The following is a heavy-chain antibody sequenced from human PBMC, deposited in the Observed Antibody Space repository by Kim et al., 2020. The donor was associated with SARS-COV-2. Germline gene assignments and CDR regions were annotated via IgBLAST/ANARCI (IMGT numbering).Heavy chain of an antibody. J-gene: IGHJ4*02. V-gene: IGHV7-4-1*02. CDR3: ARGDTSGYLFAY. Sequence: ASVKVSCKASGYTFTTYPLHWLRQAPGQGPEWMGWISTKTGNPTYVQGFTGRFVFSFDTSVSTAYLQISSLKAEDTAVYYCARGDTSGYLFAYWGQGSPLTVSS. CDR2: ISTKTGNP. CDR1: GYTFTTYP. D-gene: IGHD3-22*01.